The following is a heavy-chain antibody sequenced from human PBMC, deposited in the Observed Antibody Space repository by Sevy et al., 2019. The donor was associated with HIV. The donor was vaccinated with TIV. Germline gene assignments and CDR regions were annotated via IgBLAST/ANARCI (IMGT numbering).Heavy chain of an antibody. J-gene: IGHJ5*02. CDR3: AKSSASSSWYSDNWLDP. CDR1: GFTFSSYA. D-gene: IGHD6-13*01. Sequence: GGSLRLSCAASGFTFSSYAMSWVRQAPGKGLEWVSAISGSGGSTYYADSVKGRFTISRDNSKNTLYLQMNSLRAEDTAVYYCAKSSASSSWYSDNWLDPWGQGTLVTVSS. V-gene: IGHV3-23*01. CDR2: ISGSGGST.